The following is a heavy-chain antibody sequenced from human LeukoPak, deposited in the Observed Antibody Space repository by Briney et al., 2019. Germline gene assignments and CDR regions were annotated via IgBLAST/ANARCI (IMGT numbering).Heavy chain of an antibody. V-gene: IGHV1-8*03. CDR3: ARDRGYWLPPKIGL. Sequence: GASVKVSCKASGYTFTSYDINWVRQATGQGLEWMGWMNPNSGNTGYAQKFQGRVTITRNTSISTAYMELSSLRAEDTAVYYCARDRGYWLPPKIGLWGQGNLVTVSS. J-gene: IGHJ4*01. D-gene: IGHD3-9*01. CDR2: MNPNSGNT. CDR1: GYTFTSYD.